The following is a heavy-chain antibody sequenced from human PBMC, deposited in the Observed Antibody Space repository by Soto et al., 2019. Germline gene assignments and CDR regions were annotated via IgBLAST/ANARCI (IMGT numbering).Heavy chain of an antibody. D-gene: IGHD4-17*01. Sequence: EVQLEESGGDLVKPGGSLRLSCAASGFTLSNFAMSWVRQAPGKGLERGSVVRGAGITTKSPAAVKGRFTVCGDNSRTTLSLQMGSQRAEDTGIYYCAKGRLRGLDNGNLDYWGQGNLVTVSS. CDR2: VRGAGITT. CDR3: AKGRLRGLDNGNLDY. J-gene: IGHJ4*02. V-gene: IGHV3-23*04. CDR1: GFTLSNFA.